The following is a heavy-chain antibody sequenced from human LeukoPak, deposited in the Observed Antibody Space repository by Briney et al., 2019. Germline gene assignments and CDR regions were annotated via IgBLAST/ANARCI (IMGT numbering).Heavy chain of an antibody. CDR2: ISASGSAT. J-gene: IGHJ4*02. Sequence: GGSLRLSCAASGFIFSNYGMNWVRQAPGKGLEWVAAISASGSATPYADSVRGRFTISRDNSKSTTYLQMNSLRAEDTAVFYCAKDGIWGQGTLVTVSS. CDR3: AKDGI. D-gene: IGHD1-14*01. CDR1: GFIFSNYG. V-gene: IGHV3-23*01.